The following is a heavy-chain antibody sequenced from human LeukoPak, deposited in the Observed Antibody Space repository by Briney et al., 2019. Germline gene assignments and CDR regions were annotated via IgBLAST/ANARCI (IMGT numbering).Heavy chain of an antibody. Sequence: PGGSLRLSCAASGFTFSSYGMPWVRQAPGKGLEWVAVIWYDGSNKYYADSVKGRFTISRDNSKNTLYLQMNSLRAEDTAVYYCARGIQDYDILTGYYFWGQGTLVTVSS. V-gene: IGHV3-33*01. CDR3: ARGIQDYDILTGYYF. CDR1: GFTFSSYG. CDR2: IWYDGSNK. D-gene: IGHD3-9*01. J-gene: IGHJ4*02.